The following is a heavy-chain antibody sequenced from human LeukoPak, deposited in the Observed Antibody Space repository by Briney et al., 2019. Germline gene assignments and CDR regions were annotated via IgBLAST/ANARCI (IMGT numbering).Heavy chain of an antibody. CDR3: ARKMTGRTYFGS. J-gene: IGHJ4*02. V-gene: IGHV3-48*03. Sequence: PGGSQRLSCVASGFTFSSYDRSWVRQAPGKGLEWVSYIHGSGKTIYYADSVKGRFTISRDNAKNSLSLQMNSLRAEDTAVYYCARKMTGRTYFGSWGQGTLVTVSS. D-gene: IGHD1-1*01. CDR2: IHGSGKTI. CDR1: GFTFSSYD.